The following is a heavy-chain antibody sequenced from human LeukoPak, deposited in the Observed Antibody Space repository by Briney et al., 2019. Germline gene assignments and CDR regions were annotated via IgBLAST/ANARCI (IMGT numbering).Heavy chain of an antibody. CDR1: GYSFTSYW. V-gene: IGHV5-51*01. CDR3: ARIIAAAGPYNWFDP. J-gene: IGHJ5*02. D-gene: IGHD6-13*01. Sequence: GESLKISCKGSGYSFTSYWIGWVRQMPGKGLEWVGIIYPGDSDTRYSPSFQGQVTTSADKSISTAYLQWSSLKASDTAMYYCARIIAAAGPYNWFDPWGQGTLVTVSS. CDR2: IYPGDSDT.